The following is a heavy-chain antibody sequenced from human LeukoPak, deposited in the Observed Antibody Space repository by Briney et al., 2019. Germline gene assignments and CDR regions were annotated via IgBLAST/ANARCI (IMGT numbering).Heavy chain of an antibody. CDR3: ARERPLVGALDL. V-gene: IGHV3-48*03. CDR2: ISSSGSDM. CDR1: GFSFNGFE. Sequence: GGSLRLSCAASGFSFNGFETNWVRQGPGKGLEWVSLISSSGSDMFYADSVRGRFTISRDNGKNSLFLQLTSLRVEDTGIYYCARERPLVGALDLWGQGTVVTVSS. J-gene: IGHJ5*02. D-gene: IGHD2-15*01.